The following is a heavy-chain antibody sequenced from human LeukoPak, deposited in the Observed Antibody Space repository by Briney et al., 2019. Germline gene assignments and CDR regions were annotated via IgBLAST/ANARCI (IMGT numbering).Heavy chain of an antibody. J-gene: IGHJ3*02. CDR1: GGSISGSIYY. Sequence: LSLTCTVSGGSISGSIYYWGWIRQPPGKGLEWVSSISSRSSYTDYADSVKGRFTISRDNAKNSLYLQMNSLGAEDTAVYYCARKVVGGPVGAFDIWGQGTMVTVSS. V-gene: IGHV3-11*03. CDR3: ARKVVGGPVGAFDI. D-gene: IGHD2-15*01. CDR2: ISSRSSYT.